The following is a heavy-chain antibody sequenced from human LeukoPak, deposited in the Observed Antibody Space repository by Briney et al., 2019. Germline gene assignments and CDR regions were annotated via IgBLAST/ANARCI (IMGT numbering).Heavy chain of an antibody. CDR3: ARGDVAAAGIIVY. D-gene: IGHD6-13*01. CDR2: IYYSGST. CDR1: GGSISSSSYY. V-gene: IGHV4-39*01. Sequence: SETLSLTCTVSGGSISSSSYYWGWIRQPPGKGLEWIGSIYYSGSTYYNPSLKSRVTISVDTSKNQFSLKLSSVTAADTAVYYCARGDVAAAGIIVYGGQGTLVTVSS. J-gene: IGHJ4*02.